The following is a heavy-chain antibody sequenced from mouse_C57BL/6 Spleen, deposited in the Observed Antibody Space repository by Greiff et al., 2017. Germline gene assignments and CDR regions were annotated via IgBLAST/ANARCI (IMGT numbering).Heavy chain of an antibody. CDR1: GYAFSSYW. V-gene: IGHV1-80*01. CDR2: IYPGDGDT. J-gene: IGHJ1*03. CDR3: ARTGPDWYFDV. Sequence: QVQLKESGAELVKPGASVKISSKASGYAFSSYWMNWVKQRPGKGLEWIGQIYPGDGDTNYNGKFKGKATLTADKSSSTAYMQLSSLTSEDSAVYFCARTGPDWYFDVWGTGTTVTVSS. D-gene: IGHD4-1*01.